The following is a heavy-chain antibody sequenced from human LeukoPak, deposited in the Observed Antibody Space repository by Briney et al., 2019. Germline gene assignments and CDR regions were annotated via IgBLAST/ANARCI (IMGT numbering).Heavy chain of an antibody. CDR1: GFTFSNYI. J-gene: IGHJ4*02. CDR2: ISTNGGST. V-gene: IGHV3-21*01. CDR3: ARDDGSGIDY. D-gene: IGHD3-10*01. Sequence: GGSLRLSCAASGFTFSNYIMTWVRQAPGKGLEWVSTISTNGGSTYYADSVKGRFTISRDNAKNSLYLQMNSLRAEDTAVYYCARDDGSGIDYWGQGTLVTVSS.